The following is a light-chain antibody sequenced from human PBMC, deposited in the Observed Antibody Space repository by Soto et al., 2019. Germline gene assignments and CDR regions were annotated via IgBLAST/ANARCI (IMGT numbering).Light chain of an antibody. V-gene: IGLV1-44*01. CDR2: SSN. Sequence: QSVLTQPPSASRTPGQRVTISCSGSTSNIGSNGVNWYRQLPGTAPKLLIYSSNERPSGVPDRFSGSKSGTSASLAISGLQSEDEADYYCAAWDDRLNGYVFGTGTKVTVL. J-gene: IGLJ1*01. CDR3: AAWDDRLNGYV. CDR1: TSNIGSNG.